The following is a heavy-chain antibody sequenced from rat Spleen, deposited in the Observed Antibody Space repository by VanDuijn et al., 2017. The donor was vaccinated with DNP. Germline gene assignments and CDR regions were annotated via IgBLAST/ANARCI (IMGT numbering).Heavy chain of an antibody. CDR3: ARGNYYFDY. J-gene: IGHJ2*01. V-gene: IGHV5-22*01. CDR1: GFTFSDYY. CDR2: ISYDGGST. Sequence: EVQLVESGGGLVQPGRSLKLSCAASGFTFSDYYMAWVRQAPTKGLEWVAYISYDGGSTYYGDSVKGRFTISRDNAKSTLYLQMNSLRSEDMATYYCARGNYYFDYWGQGVMVTVSS.